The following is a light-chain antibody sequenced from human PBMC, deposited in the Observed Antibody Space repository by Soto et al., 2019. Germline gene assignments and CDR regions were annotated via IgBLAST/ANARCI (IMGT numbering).Light chain of an antibody. J-gene: IGLJ2*01. CDR3: SSYTSRVV. V-gene: IGLV2-14*01. CDR2: DVS. CDR1: SSDVGGYNY. Sequence: QSALTQPASVSGSPGQSITISCTGTSSDVGGYNYVSWYQQHPGKAPKLMIYDVSNRPSGVSNRFSGSKSGNTASLTISGLQAEDVADYYCSSYTSRVVFGGGTKLTVL.